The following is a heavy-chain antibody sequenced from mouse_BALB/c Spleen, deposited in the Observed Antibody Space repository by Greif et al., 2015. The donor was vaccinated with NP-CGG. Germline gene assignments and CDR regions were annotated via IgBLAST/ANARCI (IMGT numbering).Heavy chain of an antibody. Sequence: QVQLQQSGAELVRPGSSVKISCKASGYAFSSYWMNWVKQRPGQGLEWIGQIYPGDGDTNYNGKFKGKATLTADKSSSTAYMQRSSLTSEDSAVYFCARVGNYYFDYWGQGTTLTVSS. J-gene: IGHJ2*01. CDR3: ARVGNYYFDY. D-gene: IGHD2-1*01. CDR2: IYPGDGDT. V-gene: IGHV1-80*01. CDR1: GYAFSSYW.